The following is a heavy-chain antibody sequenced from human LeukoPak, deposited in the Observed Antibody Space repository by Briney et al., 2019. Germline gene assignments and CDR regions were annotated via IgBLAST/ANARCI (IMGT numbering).Heavy chain of an antibody. J-gene: IGHJ4*02. CDR3: ARGGPAHYGSGSYYDY. CDR2: IGTAGDT. D-gene: IGHD3-10*01. CDR1: GFTFSSYD. Sequence: PGRSLRLSCAASGFTFSSYDMHWVRQATGKGLEWVSAIGTAGDTYYPGSVKGRFTISRENAKNSLYLQMNSLRAGDTAVYYCARGGPAHYGSGSYYDYWGQGTLVTVSS. V-gene: IGHV3-13*01.